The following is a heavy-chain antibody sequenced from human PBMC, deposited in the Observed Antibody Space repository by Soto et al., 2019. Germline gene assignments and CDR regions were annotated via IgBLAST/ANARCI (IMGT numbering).Heavy chain of an antibody. CDR1: GYTFTSYY. V-gene: IGHV1-46*01. J-gene: IGHJ4*02. D-gene: IGHD3-22*01. CDR3: ARDSASSGYNYFFDY. Sequence: ASVKVSCKASGYTFTSYYMYWVRQAPGHGLEWMGTISPSGTSTNCAQKFQGRVTMTRDTSTRTVYMELSNLRSEDTAVYYCARDSASSGYNYFFDYWGQGTLVTVSS. CDR2: ISPSGTST.